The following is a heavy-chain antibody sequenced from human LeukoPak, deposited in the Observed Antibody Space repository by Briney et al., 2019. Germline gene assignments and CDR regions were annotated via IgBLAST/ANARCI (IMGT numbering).Heavy chain of an antibody. D-gene: IGHD2-15*01. V-gene: IGHV3-23*01. J-gene: IGHJ3*02. CDR3: ARDCSGGSCYSVRAFDI. Sequence: GGSLRLSCAASGFTFSSYAMSWVRQAPGKGLEWVSAISGSGGSTYYADSVKGRFTISRDNSKNTLYLQMNSLRAEDTAVYYCARDCSGGSCYSVRAFDIWGQGTMVTVSS. CDR1: GFTFSSYA. CDR2: ISGSGGST.